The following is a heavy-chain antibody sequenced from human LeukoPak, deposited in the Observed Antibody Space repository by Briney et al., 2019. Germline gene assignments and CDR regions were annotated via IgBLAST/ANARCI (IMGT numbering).Heavy chain of an antibody. CDR2: IIPIFGTA. D-gene: IGHD1-26*01. CDR1: GYTFTDYY. CDR3: ARVEVGAGVVDY. J-gene: IGHJ4*02. Sequence: ASVKVSCKASGYTFTDYYLHWVRQAPGQGLEWMGGIIPIFGTANYAQKFQGRVTITTDESTSTAYMELSSLRSEDTAVYYCARVEVGAGVVDYWGQGTLVTVSS. V-gene: IGHV1-69*05.